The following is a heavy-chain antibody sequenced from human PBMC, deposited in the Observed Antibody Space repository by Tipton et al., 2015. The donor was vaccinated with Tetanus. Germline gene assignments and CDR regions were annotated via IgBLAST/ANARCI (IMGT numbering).Heavy chain of an antibody. CDR1: GASIRGGTFY. CDR3: ARHQSGYFTPFDY. CDR2: IYESGDT. V-gene: IGHV4-39*01. Sequence: TLSLTCTVSGASIRGGTFYWGWIRQPPGKGLEWIGSIYESGDTYYIPSLKSRVTISVDTSTNQFSLSLNPMDAADTGVYYCARHQSGYFTPFDYWGQGKLVTVSS. D-gene: IGHD3-3*01. J-gene: IGHJ4*02.